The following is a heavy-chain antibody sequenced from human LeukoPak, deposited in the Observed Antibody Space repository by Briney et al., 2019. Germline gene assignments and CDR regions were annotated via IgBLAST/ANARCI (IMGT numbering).Heavy chain of an antibody. D-gene: IGHD2/OR15-2a*01. Sequence: GGSLRLSCAASGFTFSSYGMSWVRQAPGKGLEWVSAISGSGGSTYYADSVKGRFTISRDNSKNTVYLRMNSLRAEDTALYYCAKDAGSYFATDPFDIWGPGTLVTVSS. CDR3: AKDAGSYFATDPFDI. V-gene: IGHV3-23*01. CDR1: GFTFSSYG. CDR2: ISGSGGST. J-gene: IGHJ3*02.